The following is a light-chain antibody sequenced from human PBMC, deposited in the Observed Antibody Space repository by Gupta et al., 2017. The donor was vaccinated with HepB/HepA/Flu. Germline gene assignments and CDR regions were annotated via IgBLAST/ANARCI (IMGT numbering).Light chain of an antibody. CDR2: GAS. J-gene: IGKJ2*01. V-gene: IGKV3-15*01. Sequence: EIVLPPSPATLSVSSGERATLSCRASQSGSSNLAWYQQKPGQAPRLLIYGASTRATGIPARFSGSGSGTEFTLTLSSMKAEDVAVYSCRPCEHGPTFGQGTRLEI. CDR3: RPCEHGPT. CDR1: QSGSSN.